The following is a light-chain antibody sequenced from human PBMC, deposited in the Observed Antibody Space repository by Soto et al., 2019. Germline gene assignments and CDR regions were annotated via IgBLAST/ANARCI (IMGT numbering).Light chain of an antibody. CDR1: QSVRSS. J-gene: IGKJ5*01. CDR2: DTS. Sequence: EIVLTQSPAILSLSPGGRATLSCRASQSVRSSLAWYQQKPGQAPRLLIYDTSNRATDIPPRFSGSGSGTDFTLTISSLEPEEFAVYYCQQRTNWRITFGQGTRLDMK. CDR3: QQRTNWRIT. V-gene: IGKV3-11*01.